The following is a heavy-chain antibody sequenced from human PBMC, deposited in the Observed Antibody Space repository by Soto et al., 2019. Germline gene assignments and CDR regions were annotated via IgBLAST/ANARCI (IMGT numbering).Heavy chain of an antibody. CDR2: ISAYNGNT. D-gene: IGHD6-13*01. CDR3: ARGLSSSWSPHFDY. V-gene: IGHV1-18*04. J-gene: IGHJ4*02. CDR1: GYTFTSYG. Sequence: ASVKVSCKASGYTFTSYGISWVRQAPGQGLEWMVWISAYNGNTNYAQKLQGRVTMTRDTSISTAYMELSRLRSDDTAVYYCARGLSSSWSPHFDYWGQGTLVTVSS.